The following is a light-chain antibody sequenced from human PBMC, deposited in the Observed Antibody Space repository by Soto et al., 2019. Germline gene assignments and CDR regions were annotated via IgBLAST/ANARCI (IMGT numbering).Light chain of an antibody. V-gene: IGKV3-20*01. J-gene: IGKJ2*01. CDR3: QPYGSSAYT. Sequence: EFVLTQSPGTLSLSPGERATLSCRASQSVRSNYLAWYQQKPGQSPRLLIYGASNRATGIPERFSGSGSGTDFALTISRLEPADFAVFYCQPYGSSAYTFGQGTTLAIK. CDR2: GAS. CDR1: QSVRSNY.